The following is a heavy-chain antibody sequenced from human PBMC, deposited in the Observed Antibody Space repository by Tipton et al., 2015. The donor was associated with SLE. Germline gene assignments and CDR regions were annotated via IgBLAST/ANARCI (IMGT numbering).Heavy chain of an antibody. CDR2: IYNTGRI. J-gene: IGHJ5*02. V-gene: IGHV4-30-4*01. D-gene: IGHD4-11*01. CDR3: ARSSDYSIKWFDP. Sequence: TLSLTCTVSGGSISSGDHLWSWIRQPPGKGPEWLGYIYNTGRIYYNPSLKSRVTISVDTSMSQFYLRLISVTAADTAVYYCARSSDYSIKWFDPWGQGTLVTVSS. CDR1: GGSISSGDHL.